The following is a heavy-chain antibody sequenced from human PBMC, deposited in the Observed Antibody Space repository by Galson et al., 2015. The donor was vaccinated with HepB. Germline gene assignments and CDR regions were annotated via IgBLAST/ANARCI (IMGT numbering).Heavy chain of an antibody. V-gene: IGHV3-21*01. CDR2: ISSSSSHI. Sequence: SLRLSCAASGFTFSSYSMNWVRQAPGKGLEWVSSISSSSSHIYYADSVKGRFTISRDNAKNSLYLQMNSLRAEDTAVYYCARGNSSSSVDYWGQGTLVTVSS. D-gene: IGHD6-13*01. CDR1: GFTFSSYS. J-gene: IGHJ4*02. CDR3: ARGNSSSSVDY.